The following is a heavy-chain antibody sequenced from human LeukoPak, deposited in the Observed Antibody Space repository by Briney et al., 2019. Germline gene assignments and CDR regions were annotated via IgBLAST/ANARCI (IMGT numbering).Heavy chain of an antibody. D-gene: IGHD3-3*01. V-gene: IGHV1-8*01. J-gene: IGHJ6*02. Sequence: ASVKVSCKASGYTFTSYDINWVRQATGQGLEWMGWMNPNSGNTGYAQKFQGRVTMTRNTSISTAYMELSSLRSEDTAVYCCARGPPYDFWSGYYSHSYYYYGMDVWGQGTTVTVSS. CDR3: ARGPPYDFWSGYYSHSYYYYGMDV. CDR2: MNPNSGNT. CDR1: GYTFTSYD.